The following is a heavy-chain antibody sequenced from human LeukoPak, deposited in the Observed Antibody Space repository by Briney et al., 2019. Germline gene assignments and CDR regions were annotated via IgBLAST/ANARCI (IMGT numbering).Heavy chain of an antibody. CDR2: INPSGGST. D-gene: IGHD1-26*01. Sequence: ASVKVSCKASGYTFTSYYMHWVRQAPGQGLGWMGIINPSGGSTSYAQEFQGRVTMTRDTSTSTVYMELSSLRSEDTAVYYCARLNSGSYYFDYWGQGTLVTVSS. J-gene: IGHJ4*02. CDR3: ARLNSGSYYFDY. CDR1: GYTFTSYY. V-gene: IGHV1-46*01.